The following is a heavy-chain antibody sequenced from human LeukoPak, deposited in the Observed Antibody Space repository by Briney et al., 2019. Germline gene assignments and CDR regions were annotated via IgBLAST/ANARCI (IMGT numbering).Heavy chain of an antibody. D-gene: IGHD3-3*01. Sequence: SETLSLTCAVYGGSFSGYYWSWIRQPPGKGLEWIGRCHTSGNSNYNPSLKSRVIMSVETSKNQVSLKLSSVTAADTAVYYCARVTSRLWSHNIDVWGKGTTVTVSS. V-gene: IGHV4-59*10. J-gene: IGHJ6*03. CDR1: GGSFSGYY. CDR2: CHTSGNS. CDR3: ARVTSRLWSHNIDV.